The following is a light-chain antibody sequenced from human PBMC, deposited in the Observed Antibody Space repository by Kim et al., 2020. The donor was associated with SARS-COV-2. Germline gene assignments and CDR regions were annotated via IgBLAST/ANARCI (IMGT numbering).Light chain of an antibody. CDR3: QQYGNPPVT. Sequence: EIVLTQSPATLSLSPGEVATLSCRASQRVTNSYLSWYQQQPGQAPRLLIHGASSRATGIPEMSSGTATATDITITISRLEPEDSAVYYCQQYGNPPVTFGRGTKVDIK. CDR1: QRVTNSY. V-gene: IGKV3-20*01. CDR2: GAS. J-gene: IGKJ4*01.